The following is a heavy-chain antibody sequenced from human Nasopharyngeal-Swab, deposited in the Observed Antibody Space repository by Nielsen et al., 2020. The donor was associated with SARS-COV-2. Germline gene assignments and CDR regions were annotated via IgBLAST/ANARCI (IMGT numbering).Heavy chain of an antibody. V-gene: IGHV4-4*07. CDR1: GGSISSYY. CDR3: ARELLYCSSTSCYENWFDP. CDR2: IYTSGST. Sequence: SETLSLTCTVSGGSISSYYWSWIRQPAGKGLEWIGRIYTSGSTNYNPPLKSRVTMSVDTSKNQFSLKLSSVTAADTAVYYCARELLYCSSTSCYENWFDPWGQGTLVTVSS. D-gene: IGHD2-2*01. J-gene: IGHJ5*02.